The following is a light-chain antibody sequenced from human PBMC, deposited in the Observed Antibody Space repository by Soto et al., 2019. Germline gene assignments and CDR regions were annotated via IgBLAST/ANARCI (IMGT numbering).Light chain of an antibody. V-gene: IGKV3-20*01. CDR3: QQYDSSPWT. CDR1: QSVSSSF. CDR2: GAS. J-gene: IGKJ1*01. Sequence: EIVLTQSPGTLSLSPGEKATLSCRASQSVSSSFLAWYQQKPGQAPRLLIYGASSRATGIPDRFSGSGSGTDFTLTISRLEPEDLAVYCCQQYDSSPWTFGQGTKLEIK.